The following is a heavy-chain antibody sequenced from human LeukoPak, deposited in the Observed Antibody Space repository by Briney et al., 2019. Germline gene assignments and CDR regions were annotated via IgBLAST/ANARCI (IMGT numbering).Heavy chain of an antibody. J-gene: IGHJ4*02. CDR2: IYSSGST. CDR3: ARGEYDSSAYWAYYFEN. Sequence: SETLSLTCTVSGVSISTGSYYWSWIRQPAGKGLEWIGRIYSSGSTNYSPSFKSRVTIAVDTSKNQFSLNLSSVTAADTAVYYCARGEYDSSAYWAYYFENWGQGTLVTVSS. V-gene: IGHV4-61*02. D-gene: IGHD3-22*01. CDR1: GVSISTGSYY.